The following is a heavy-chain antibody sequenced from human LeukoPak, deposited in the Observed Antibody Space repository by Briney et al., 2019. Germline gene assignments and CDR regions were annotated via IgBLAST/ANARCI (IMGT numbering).Heavy chain of an antibody. Sequence: GGSLRLSCAASGFTVSSNYMSWVRQAPGKGLEWVSVIYSGGSTYYAGSVKGRFTISRDNSKNTLYLQMNSLRAEDTAVYYCASTRTTYYDFWSGYSAFDYWGQGTLVTVSS. J-gene: IGHJ4*02. V-gene: IGHV3-53*01. D-gene: IGHD3-3*01. CDR2: IYSGGST. CDR3: ASTRTTYYDFWSGYSAFDY. CDR1: GFTVSSNY.